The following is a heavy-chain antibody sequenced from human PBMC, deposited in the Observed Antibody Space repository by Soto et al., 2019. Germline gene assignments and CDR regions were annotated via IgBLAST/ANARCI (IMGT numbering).Heavy chain of an antibody. V-gene: IGHV4-31*03. Sequence: QVQLQESGPGLVKPSQTLSLTCTVSGGSISSGGYFWSWIRQQPGKGLEWIGHISYSGNTNYSPSLKSRLTMSVDTKSQFSLKLTSVTAADTAIYYFATLFNYYDSRGYAEYYFDHWGQGALVTVSS. CDR1: GGSISSGGYF. J-gene: IGHJ4*02. CDR2: ISYSGNT. D-gene: IGHD3-22*01. CDR3: ATLFNYYDSRGYAEYYFDH.